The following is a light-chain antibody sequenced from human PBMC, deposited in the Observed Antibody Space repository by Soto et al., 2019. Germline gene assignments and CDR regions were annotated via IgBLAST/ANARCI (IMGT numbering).Light chain of an antibody. CDR3: QQRSNWPWT. CDR2: DSS. CDR1: QSVGSY. J-gene: IGKJ1*01. Sequence: EIVLTQSPATLSLSPGERATLSCRASQSVGSYLVWYQQKPGQAPRLLIYDSSNRATGVPARFSGSGSGTDFTIPVSSLEPEDFAFYYCQQRSNWPWTFGHGTKVEIK. V-gene: IGKV3-11*01.